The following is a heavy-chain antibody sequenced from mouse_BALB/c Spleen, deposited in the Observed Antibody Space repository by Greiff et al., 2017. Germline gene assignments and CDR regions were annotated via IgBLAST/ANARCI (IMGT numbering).Heavy chain of an antibody. CDR3: ARDMGYGLYYYAMDY. Sequence: DVKLVESGGGLVQPGGSLRLSCATSGFTFTDYYMSWVRQPPGKALEWLGFIRNKANGYTTEYSASVKGRFTISRDNSQSILYLQMNTLRAEDSATYYCARDMGYGLYYYAMDYWGQGTSVTVSS. V-gene: IGHV7-3*02. D-gene: IGHD2-10*02. CDR2: IRNKANGYTT. CDR1: GFTFTDYY. J-gene: IGHJ4*01.